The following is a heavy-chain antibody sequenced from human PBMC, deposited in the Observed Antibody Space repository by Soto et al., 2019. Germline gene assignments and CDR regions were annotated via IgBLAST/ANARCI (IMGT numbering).Heavy chain of an antibody. CDR2: IWHDGNNK. Sequence: PGGYLRLSCAASGFSFRSYGMTWVRQAPGKGLEWVAVIWHDGNNKYHADSVQGRFTVSRDNSKNTLYLQMNYLRPEDTAVYYCARDRLTGTAEWHSLDSWGQGTQVTVSP. J-gene: IGHJ4*02. D-gene: IGHD7-27*01. CDR3: ARDRLTGTAEWHSLDS. CDR1: GFSFRSYG. V-gene: IGHV3-33*01.